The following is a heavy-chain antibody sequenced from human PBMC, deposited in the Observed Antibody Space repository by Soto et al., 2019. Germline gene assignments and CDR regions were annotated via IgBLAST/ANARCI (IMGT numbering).Heavy chain of an antibody. J-gene: IGHJ3*01. D-gene: IGHD1-26*01. V-gene: IGHV1-18*01. CDR3: ARDRRDSVADRRSFDV. Sequence: QVQLVQSGAEVMKPGASVRVSCKASGYSFTTYGISWVRQAPGQGLEYMGWISVYNGDTNYAQKLQGRVTMTTDPSTSTAYMELRSLRSDDTAIYYCARDRRDSVADRRSFDVWGQGTMVTVSS. CDR1: GYSFTTYG. CDR2: ISVYNGDT.